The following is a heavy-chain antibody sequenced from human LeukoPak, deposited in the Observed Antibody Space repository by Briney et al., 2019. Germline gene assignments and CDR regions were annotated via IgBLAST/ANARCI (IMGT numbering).Heavy chain of an antibody. J-gene: IGHJ4*02. CDR1: GFTFSSYG. D-gene: IGHD4-17*01. CDR2: ISYDGSNK. Sequence: GGSLRLSCAASGFTFSSYGMHWVRQAPGKGLEWVAVISYDGSNKYYADSVKGRFTISRDNSKNTLYLQMNSLRAEDTAVYYCLGYGVDTRGDFDYWGQGTLVTVSS. V-gene: IGHV3-30*03. CDR3: LGYGVDTRGDFDY.